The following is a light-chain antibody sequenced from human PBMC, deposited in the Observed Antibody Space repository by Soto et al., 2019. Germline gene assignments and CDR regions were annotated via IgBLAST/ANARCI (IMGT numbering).Light chain of an antibody. Sequence: IVRTQSPATLSVSPGERATLSCRASHSLSTNLAWYQQKHGQAPSLLIYGASSRAAGVPPRFSGSGSGTEFTLTISSLQSEDFAVYYSQQYNNWPWTFGQGTKVDIK. CDR1: HSLSTN. CDR2: GAS. CDR3: QQYNNWPWT. J-gene: IGKJ1*01. V-gene: IGKV3-15*01.